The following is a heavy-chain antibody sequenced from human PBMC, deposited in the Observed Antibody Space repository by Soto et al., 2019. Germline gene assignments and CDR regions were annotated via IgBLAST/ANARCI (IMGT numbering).Heavy chain of an antibody. CDR3: ARVEDTSFDY. CDR2: INPNSGGT. CDR1: GYTFTGHY. V-gene: IGHV1-2*02. D-gene: IGHD1-1*01. Sequence: ASVKVSCKSSGYTFTGHYIHWMRQAPGQGLEWMGWINPNSGGTNYVQKFQGRVTMTRDTSITTAYMELSRLRSDDTAVYYCARVEDTSFDYWGQGTLLTVSA. J-gene: IGHJ4*02.